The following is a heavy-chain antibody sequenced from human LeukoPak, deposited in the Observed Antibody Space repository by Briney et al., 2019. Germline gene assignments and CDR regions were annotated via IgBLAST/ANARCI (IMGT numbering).Heavy chain of an antibody. D-gene: IGHD3-10*01. CDR3: AKDLGGGSGNYFDAFDI. CDR1: GFTFSSYA. V-gene: IGHV3-23*01. J-gene: IGHJ3*02. Sequence: GGSLRLSCAASGFTFSSYAMSWVRQAPGKGLEWVSAISGSGGSTYYADSVKGRFTISRDNSKNTLYLQMNSLRAEDTAVYYCAKDLGGGSGNYFDAFDIWGQGTMVTVSS. CDR2: ISGSGGST.